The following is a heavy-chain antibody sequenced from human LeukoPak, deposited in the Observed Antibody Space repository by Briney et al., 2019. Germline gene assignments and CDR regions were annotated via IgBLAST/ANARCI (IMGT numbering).Heavy chain of an antibody. J-gene: IGHJ4*02. CDR1: GYTFTDYY. Sequence: ASVKLSCNSSGYTFTDYYIHWVRQAPGQGLEFIGWVNPNSGGTSYAAKFRGRVTLTRDTSTTTSYMDLSSLTSDDTAVYYCARDRSSLYNGNYAFWGQGTLVTVSS. CDR2: VNPNSGGT. D-gene: IGHD5-12*01. V-gene: IGHV1-2*02. CDR3: ARDRSSLYNGNYAF.